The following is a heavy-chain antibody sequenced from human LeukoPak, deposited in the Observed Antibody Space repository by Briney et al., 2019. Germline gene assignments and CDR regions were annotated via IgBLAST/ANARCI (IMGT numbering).Heavy chain of an antibody. V-gene: IGHV5-51*01. CDR2: IYPGDSDT. Sequence: GESLKISCKGSGYTFTSYWIGWVRQMPGKGLEWMGIIYPGDSDTRYSPSFQGQVTISADKSISTAYLQWSSLKASDTAMYYCARLMYYDFWSHGTNFDYWGQGTLVTASS. D-gene: IGHD3-3*01. CDR3: ARLMYYDFWSHGTNFDY. CDR1: GYTFTSYW. J-gene: IGHJ4*02.